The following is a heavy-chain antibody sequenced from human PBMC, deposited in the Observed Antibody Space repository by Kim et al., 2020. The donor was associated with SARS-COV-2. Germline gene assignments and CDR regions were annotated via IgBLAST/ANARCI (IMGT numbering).Heavy chain of an antibody. D-gene: IGHD3-9*01. V-gene: IGHV3-23*01. Sequence: GGSLRLSCEASGFNFRNHGMTWVRQAPGKGLEWVSGITGSGSGTFHADSVKGRFTISRDNSKNTMSLQMNSLRADDTALYYCTKDIGDFLTGFDTWGRGT. CDR3: TKDIGDFLTGFDT. CDR2: ITGSGSGT. J-gene: IGHJ5*02. CDR1: GFNFRNHG.